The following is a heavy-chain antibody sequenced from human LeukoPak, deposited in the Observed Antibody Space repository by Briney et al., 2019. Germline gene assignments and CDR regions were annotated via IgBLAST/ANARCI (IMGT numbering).Heavy chain of an antibody. CDR1: GYSISSGYY. CDR2: INHSGST. J-gene: IGHJ6*03. V-gene: IGHV4-38-2*02. CDR3: ASSRNLPRPTGYYYYYMDV. D-gene: IGHD1-14*01. Sequence: SETLSLTCTVSGYSISSGYYWSWIRQPPGKGLEWIGEINHSGSTNYNPSLKSRVTISVDTSKNQFSLKLSSVTAADTAVYYCASSRNLPRPTGYYYYYMDVWGKGTTVTVSS.